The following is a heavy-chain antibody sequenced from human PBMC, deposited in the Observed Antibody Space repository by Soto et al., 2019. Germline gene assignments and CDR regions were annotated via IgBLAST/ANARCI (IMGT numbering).Heavy chain of an antibody. Sequence: QEQLVESGGGVVQPGTSLRLSCGASGFSFSSYGMHWVRQAPGKGLEWVAFITYDGSDTYYVDSVKGRFTVSRHNSKNTLYLQMNSLKPEDTSIYYCAKDSVFEYIFGQHGFDSWGQGTLVTVSS. D-gene: IGHD3-3*02. CDR1: GFSFSSYG. CDR2: ITYDGSDT. J-gene: IGHJ4*02. V-gene: IGHV3-30*18. CDR3: AKDSVFEYIFGQHGFDS.